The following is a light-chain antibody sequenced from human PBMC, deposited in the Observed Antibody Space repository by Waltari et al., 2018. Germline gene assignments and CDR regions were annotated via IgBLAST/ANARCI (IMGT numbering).Light chain of an antibody. CDR2: DFT. CDR1: SSDVGGYNY. Sequence: QSALTQPASVSGSPGQSITISCPGTSSDVGGYNYVSWYQQPPGKAPKLLIFDFTQRPSGVSDRFSGSKSGNTASLTISGLQAEDEADYYCASYPSTSIHVLFGGGTKLTVL. V-gene: IGLV2-14*01. J-gene: IGLJ2*01. CDR3: ASYPSTSIHVL.